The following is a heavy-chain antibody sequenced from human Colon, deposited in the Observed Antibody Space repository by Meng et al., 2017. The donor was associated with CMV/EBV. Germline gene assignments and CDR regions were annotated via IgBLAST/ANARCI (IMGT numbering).Heavy chain of an antibody. J-gene: IGHJ6*02. CDR1: GFTFSSYT. Sequence: GESLKISCAASGFTFSSYTMGWVRQAPGKGLEWVSAISATGGSTSYTDSVKGRFTISRDNSKTTLYLQVNSLRAEDTAVYYCARSPEYCSGGSCFYYYGMDVWGRGTTVTVSS. CDR2: ISATGGST. V-gene: IGHV3-23*01. CDR3: ARSPEYCSGGSCFYYYGMDV. D-gene: IGHD2-15*01.